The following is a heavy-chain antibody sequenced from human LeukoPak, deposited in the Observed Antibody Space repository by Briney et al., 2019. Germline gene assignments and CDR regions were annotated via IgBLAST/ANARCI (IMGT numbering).Heavy chain of an antibody. D-gene: IGHD3-3*01. V-gene: IGHV4-38-2*01. CDR2: IHHSGTT. CDR1: GYSISSVYH. CDR3: ARRLGVITRDAYDI. J-gene: IGHJ3*02. Sequence: SETLSLTCAVSGYSISSVYHWGWIRQPPGKGLEWIGYIHHSGTTDYNPSLKSRVIILVDTTKNQFSLKVGSLTAADAAVYYCARRLGVITRDAYDIWGQGTMVIVSS.